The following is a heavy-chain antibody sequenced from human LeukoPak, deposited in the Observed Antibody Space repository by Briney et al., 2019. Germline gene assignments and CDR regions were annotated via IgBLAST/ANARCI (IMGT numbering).Heavy chain of an antibody. V-gene: IGHV3-23*01. CDR3: ANSTRTHPFGELLPFDY. CDR2: ISGSGGST. Sequence: GGSLRLSFAASGFTFSSYAMSWVRQASGKGLEWVSAISGSGGSTYYADSVKGRFTISRDNSKNTLYLQMNSLRAEDTAVYYRANSTRTHPFGELLPFDYWGQGTLVTVSS. J-gene: IGHJ4*02. D-gene: IGHD3-10*01. CDR1: GFTFSSYA.